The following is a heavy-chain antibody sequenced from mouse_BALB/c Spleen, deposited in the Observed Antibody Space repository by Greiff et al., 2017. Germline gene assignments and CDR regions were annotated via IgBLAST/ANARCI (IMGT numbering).Heavy chain of an antibody. CDR3: AKVWLLHAMDY. CDR1: GYSFTSGYF. V-gene: IGHV3-6*02. Sequence: EVQLKESGPGLVKPSQSLSLSCSVSGYSFTSGYFWYWIRQFPGNKLEWMGYISYDGSNNYNPSLKNRISITRDTSKNQFFLKLNSVTTEDTATYSCAKVWLLHAMDYWGQGTSVTVSS. D-gene: IGHD2-3*01. CDR2: ISYDGSN. J-gene: IGHJ4*01.